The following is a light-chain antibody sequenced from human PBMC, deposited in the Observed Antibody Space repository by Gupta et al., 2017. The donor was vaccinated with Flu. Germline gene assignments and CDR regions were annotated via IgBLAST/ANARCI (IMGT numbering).Light chain of an antibody. Sequence: QFPGTAPKVLINNNNQRPSVVPARFSGSKSGSSASLAISGLQSEAEADYYCAAWDDSLYGPVFGGGPKLTGL. CDR2: NNN. V-gene: IGLV1-44*01. CDR3: AAWDDSLYGPV. J-gene: IGLJ3*02.